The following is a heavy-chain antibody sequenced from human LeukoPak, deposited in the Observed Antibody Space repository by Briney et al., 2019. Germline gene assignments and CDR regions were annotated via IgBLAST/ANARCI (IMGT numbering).Heavy chain of an antibody. D-gene: IGHD6-19*01. CDR1: GGTFSSYA. CDR2: IIPILGIA. J-gene: IGHJ4*02. CDR3: ARGGPNSGGWTLDY. V-gene: IGHV1-69*04. Sequence: ASVKVSCKASGGTFSSYAISWVRQAPGQGLEWMGRIIPILGIANYAQKFQGRVTITRDTSASTAYMELSSLTSEDMAVFYCARGGPNSGGWTLDYWGQGTLVSVSS.